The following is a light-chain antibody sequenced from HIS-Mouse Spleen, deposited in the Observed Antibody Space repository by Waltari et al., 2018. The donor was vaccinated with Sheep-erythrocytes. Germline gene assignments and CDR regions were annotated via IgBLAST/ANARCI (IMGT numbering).Light chain of an antibody. CDR1: SSDVGSYNL. CDR3: CSYAGSSTPWV. Sequence: QSALTQPASVSGSPGQSITISCTGTSSDVGSYNLVSWYQQHPGKAPKLMIYEGSKRPSWVSNRFSGSKPGNTASLTISGLQAEDEADYYCCSYAGSSTPWVFGGGTKLTVL. J-gene: IGLJ3*02. CDR2: EGS. V-gene: IGLV2-23*01.